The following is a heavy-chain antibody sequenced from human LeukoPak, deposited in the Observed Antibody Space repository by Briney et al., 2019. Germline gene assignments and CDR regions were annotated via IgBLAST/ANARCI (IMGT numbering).Heavy chain of an antibody. CDR1: GGSFSGYY. CDR3: ARGTLSPTATYYFDY. J-gene: IGHJ4*02. V-gene: IGHV4-34*01. Sequence: PSETLSLTCAVYGGSFSGYYWSWIRQPPGKGLEWIREINHSGSTNYNPSLKSRVTISVDTSKNQFSLKLSSVTAADTAVYYCARGTLSPTATYYFDYWGQGTLVTVSS. CDR2: INHSGST.